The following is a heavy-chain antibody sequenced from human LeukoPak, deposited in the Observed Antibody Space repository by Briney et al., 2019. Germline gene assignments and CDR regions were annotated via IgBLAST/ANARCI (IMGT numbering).Heavy chain of an antibody. D-gene: IGHD6-19*01. Sequence: GGSLRLSCAASGFAFDDYAKHWVRQVPGKGLEWVSLISRDGFSTDYADSVKGRFTISRDNFKNSLYLQMNSLRAEDTALYYCAKDWGVGLADYISGWFDYWGQGTLVTVSS. CDR2: ISRDGFST. CDR3: AKDWGVGLADYISGWFDY. CDR1: GFAFDDYA. V-gene: IGHV3-43D*03. J-gene: IGHJ4*02.